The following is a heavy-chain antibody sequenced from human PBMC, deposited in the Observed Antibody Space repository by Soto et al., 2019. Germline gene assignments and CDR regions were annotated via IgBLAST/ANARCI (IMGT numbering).Heavy chain of an antibody. CDR3: AKDGCSGGNCYANFDS. CDR2: ISGSADST. D-gene: IGHD2-15*01. V-gene: IGHV3-23*01. J-gene: IGHJ4*02. CDR1: GVTFGSYA. Sequence: GGSLRLSCAASGVTFGSYAMSWVRQAPGKGLEWVSVISGSADSTYYAESVKGRFTISRDNSKNTLYLQMNSLRAEDTAVYYCAKDGCSGGNCYANFDSWGQGTLVTAPQ.